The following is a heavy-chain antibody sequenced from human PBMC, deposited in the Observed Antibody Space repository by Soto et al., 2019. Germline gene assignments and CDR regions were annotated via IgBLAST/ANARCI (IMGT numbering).Heavy chain of an antibody. V-gene: IGHV3-23*01. CDR2: ISGSGGST. CDR3: AKDYGDYVHAFDI. J-gene: IGHJ3*02. D-gene: IGHD4-17*01. CDR1: GFTFSSYA. Sequence: EVQLLESGGGLVQPGGSLRLSCAASGFTFSSYAMSWVRQAPGKGMEWVSAISGSGGSTYYADSVKGRFTISRDNSKNTLYLQMNSLRAEDTAVYYCAKDYGDYVHAFDIWGQGTMVTVSS.